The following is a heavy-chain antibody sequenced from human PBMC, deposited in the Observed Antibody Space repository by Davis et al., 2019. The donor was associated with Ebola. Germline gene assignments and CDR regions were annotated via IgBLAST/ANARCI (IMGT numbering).Heavy chain of an antibody. Sequence: GGSLRLSCAASGFTFSSYGMHWVRQAPGKGLEWVAVIWYDGSNKYYADSVKGRFTISRDNSKNTLSLQMNSLRAEDTAVYYCARGPSTGNSFSYWGQGTLVTVSS. D-gene: IGHD6-13*01. J-gene: IGHJ4*02. V-gene: IGHV3-33*01. CDR1: GFTFSSYG. CDR3: ARGPSTGNSFSY. CDR2: IWYDGSNK.